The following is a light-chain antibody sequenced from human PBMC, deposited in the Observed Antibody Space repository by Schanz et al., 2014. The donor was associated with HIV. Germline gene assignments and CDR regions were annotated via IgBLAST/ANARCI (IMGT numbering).Light chain of an antibody. CDR2: DVT. J-gene: IGLJ2*01. CDR3: CSYARRSTVL. V-gene: IGLV2-14*03. CDR1: NSDVGANNY. Sequence: QSVLTQPASVSGSPGQSITISCTGTNSDVGANNYVSWHQQHPGKAPKLILYDVTNRPSGISDRFSGSKSGSTASLTISGLQAEDEADYYCCSYARRSTVLFGGGTKLTVL.